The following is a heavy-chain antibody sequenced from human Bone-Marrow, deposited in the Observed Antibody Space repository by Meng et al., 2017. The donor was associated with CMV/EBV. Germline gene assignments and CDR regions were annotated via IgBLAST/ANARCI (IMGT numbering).Heavy chain of an antibody. V-gene: IGHV3-30-3*01. CDR3: AREYYECLSGWKRSYDYYGMDV. J-gene: IGHJ6*02. CDR2: ISDDGSNK. D-gene: IGHD3-3*01. Sequence: SCAASGFTFSSYAMHWVRQAPGKGLEWVAVISDDGSNKYYADSVKGRFTISRDNSKNTLYLQMNSLKAEDKAVYDCAREYYECLSGWKRSYDYYGMDVWGQGTTVTVSS. CDR1: GFTFSSYA.